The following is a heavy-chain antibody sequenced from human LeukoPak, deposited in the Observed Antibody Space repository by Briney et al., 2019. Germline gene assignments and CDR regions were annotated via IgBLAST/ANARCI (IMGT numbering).Heavy chain of an antibody. CDR1: GFTFSSYA. CDR3: ARDYAAGTPASYYYYYCGMDV. CDR2: ISYDGSNK. V-gene: IGHV3-30*04. Sequence: GGSLRLSCAASGFTFSSYAMHWVRQAPGKGLEWVAGISYDGSNKYYADSVKGRFTISRDNSKNTLYLQMNSLRAEDTAVYYCARDYAAGTPASYYYYYCGMDVWGIGTTVTVSS. J-gene: IGHJ6*04. D-gene: IGHD6-13*01.